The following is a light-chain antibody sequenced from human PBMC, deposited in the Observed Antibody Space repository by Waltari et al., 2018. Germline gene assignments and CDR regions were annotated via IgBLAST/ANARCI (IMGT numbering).Light chain of an antibody. CDR3: HQYNTLPLT. J-gene: IGKJ4*01. V-gene: IGKV1-5*03. Sequence: DVQLTHSPSTLSASVGDRVTITCRASESVKNNLAWYQHQPGKAPKVLVHQASRLESGVPSRFSGSGYGTEFTLTISSLEPDDFATYYCHQYNTLPLTFGGGTKVEIK. CDR2: QAS. CDR1: ESVKNN.